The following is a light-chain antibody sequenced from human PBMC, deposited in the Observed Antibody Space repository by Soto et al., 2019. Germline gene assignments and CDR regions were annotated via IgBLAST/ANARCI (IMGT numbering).Light chain of an antibody. CDR2: DVN. J-gene: IGLJ1*01. CDR3: CSYVGSNTLGYV. V-gene: IGLV2-11*01. CDR1: TSDVGGYNY. Sequence: QSALTQPRSVSGSPGQSVTISCTGTTSDVGGYNYVSWYQQHPGKAPKLIIYDVNKRPSGVPHRFSGSKSGNTASLTISGLQAEDEADYYCCSYVGSNTLGYVFGIGTKLTVL.